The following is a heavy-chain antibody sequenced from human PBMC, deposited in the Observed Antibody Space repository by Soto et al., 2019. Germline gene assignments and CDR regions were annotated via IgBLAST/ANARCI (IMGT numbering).Heavy chain of an antibody. V-gene: IGHV1-2*02. D-gene: IGHD2-2*02. CDR1: GYTFSGYY. CDR3: ARSLTEGYCTITGCYTRPLYGMDV. J-gene: IGHJ6*02. Sequence: QEQLVQSGAEVKKPGASVKVSCKASGYTFSGYYIHWLRQAPGQGLEWMGWITPNSGGTNYAQKFQGRVTVTRDTPTRTAYMELSRLTSDDTAVYYCARSLTEGYCTITGCYTRPLYGMDVWGQGTTVTVSS. CDR2: ITPNSGGT.